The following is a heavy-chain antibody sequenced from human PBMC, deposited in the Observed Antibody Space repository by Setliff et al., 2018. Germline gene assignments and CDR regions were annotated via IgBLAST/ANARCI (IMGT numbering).Heavy chain of an antibody. D-gene: IGHD2-15*01. CDR3: ARTCSGSGCYAGLES. Sequence: LRLSCAASGFTFSTYRMHWVRQAPGKGLEWVAVIWDDGVKKYHADSVKGRFTISRDNSKNALYLQMNSLRPEDTAVYYCARTCSGSGCYAGLESWGQGTPVTVSS. CDR2: IWDDGVKK. CDR1: GFTFSTYR. J-gene: IGHJ4*02. V-gene: IGHV3-33*08.